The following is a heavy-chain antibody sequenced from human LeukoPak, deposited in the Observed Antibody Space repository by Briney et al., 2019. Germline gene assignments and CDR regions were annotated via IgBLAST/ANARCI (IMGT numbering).Heavy chain of an antibody. D-gene: IGHD6-13*01. Sequence: PGGSLRLSCAASGFTFSGYTMNWVRQAPGKGLEWVSYISSSSSTIYYADSVKGRFTISRDNAKNSLYLQMNSLRAEDTAVYYCALAAAGTPIDYWGQGTLVTVSS. V-gene: IGHV3-48*04. CDR1: GFTFSGYT. J-gene: IGHJ4*02. CDR3: ALAAAGTPIDY. CDR2: ISSSSSTI.